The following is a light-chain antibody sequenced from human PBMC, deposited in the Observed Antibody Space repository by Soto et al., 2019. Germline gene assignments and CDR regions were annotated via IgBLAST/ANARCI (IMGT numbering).Light chain of an antibody. J-gene: IGKJ5*01. CDR1: QSVSSSY. CDR2: GTF. V-gene: IGKV3D-20*02. CDR3: QQRSNWPT. Sequence: EIVLTQSPGTLSLSPGERATLSCRASQSVSSSYLAWYHQKPGQAPRLLIYGTFSRATGIPDRFSGSGSGTDFTLTISSLEPEDFAVYYCQQRSNWPTFGQGTRLEIK.